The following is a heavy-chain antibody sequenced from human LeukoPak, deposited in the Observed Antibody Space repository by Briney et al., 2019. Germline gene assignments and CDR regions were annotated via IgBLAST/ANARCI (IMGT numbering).Heavy chain of an antibody. CDR2: ISGSGGST. V-gene: IGHV3-23*01. J-gene: IGHJ4*02. CDR1: GFTFSSYA. D-gene: IGHD2-15*01. Sequence: GGSLRLSCAASGFTFSSYAMSWVRQAPGKGLEWVSAISGSGGSTYYADSVKGRFTNTRDNTRNSLFLQMYSLRAEDTAVYFCAREDGYCSGGNCYSYFDSWGQGTLVTVSS. CDR3: AREDGYCSGGNCYSYFDS.